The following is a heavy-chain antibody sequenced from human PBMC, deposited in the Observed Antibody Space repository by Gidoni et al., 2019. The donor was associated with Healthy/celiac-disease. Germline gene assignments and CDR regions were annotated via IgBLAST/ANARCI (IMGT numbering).Heavy chain of an antibody. CDR1: GYTSTSYA. Sequence: QVQLVQSGAAVMKPGASVKVSCKASGYTSTSYAMHWVRQAPGQRLEWMGWINAGNGNTKYSQKFQGRVTITRDTSASTAYMELSSLRSEDTAVYYCAGIRRDWLLDYYGMDVWGQGTTVTVSS. J-gene: IGHJ6*02. D-gene: IGHD3-9*01. CDR3: AGIRRDWLLDYYGMDV. V-gene: IGHV1-3*01. CDR2: INAGNGNT.